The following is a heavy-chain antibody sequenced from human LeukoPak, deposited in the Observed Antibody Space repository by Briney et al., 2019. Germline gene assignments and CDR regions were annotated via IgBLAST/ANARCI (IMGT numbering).Heavy chain of an antibody. Sequence: PGGSLRLSCAASGFTVSSNYMSWVRQAPGNRLEWVSVIYSGGSTYYADSVKGRFTISRDNSKNTLYLQMNSLRAEDTAVYYCACEISYDFCSGYYGMDVWGQGTTVTVSS. V-gene: IGHV3-53*01. CDR3: ACEISYDFCSGYYGMDV. CDR1: GFTVSSNY. J-gene: IGHJ6*02. D-gene: IGHD3-3*01. CDR2: IYSGGST.